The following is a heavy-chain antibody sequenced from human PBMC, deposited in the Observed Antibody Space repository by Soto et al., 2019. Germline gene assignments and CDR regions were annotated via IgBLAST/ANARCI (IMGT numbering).Heavy chain of an antibody. CDR2: ISAYNGNT. J-gene: IGHJ6*02. Sequence: ASVKVSCKASGYTFTSYGISWARQAPEQGLEWMGLISAYNGNTNYAQKLQGRVTMTTETSTSTAYMELRSLRSDDTAVYYCARVARSSCCDYYYGMDVWGQGTTVTVSS. CDR3: ARVARSSCCDYYYGMDV. D-gene: IGHD6-13*01. V-gene: IGHV1-18*01. CDR1: GYTFTSYG.